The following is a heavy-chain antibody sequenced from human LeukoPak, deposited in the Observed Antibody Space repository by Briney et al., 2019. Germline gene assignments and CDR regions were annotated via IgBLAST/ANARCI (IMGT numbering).Heavy chain of an antibody. V-gene: IGHV3-33*08. Sequence: GGSLRLPCAASRLTFSRYHMHGAPEAPDRGLERVAVIWYGGSKKYYTHSVRGRFTLSRDNCKNTLYLEMNSLRAEDRAVYYCARVRYSSSWSSLGVPLYWGQGTLVTVS. J-gene: IGHJ4*02. CDR1: RLTFSRYH. CDR3: ARVRYSSSWSSLGVPLY. CDR2: IWYGGSKK. D-gene: IGHD6-6*01.